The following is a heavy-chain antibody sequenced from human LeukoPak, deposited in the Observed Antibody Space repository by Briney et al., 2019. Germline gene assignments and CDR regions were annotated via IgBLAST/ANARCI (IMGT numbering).Heavy chain of an antibody. CDR1: GGAISSYH. CDR3: ARHGVTESSSFDY. J-gene: IGHJ4*02. Sequence: SETLSLTCTVSGGAISSYHWSWIRQPAGKGLEWIGRIYTSGSTNYNPSLKSRVTMSVDTSKNQFSLKLSSVTAADTAVYYCARHGVTESSSFDYWGQGTLVTVSS. D-gene: IGHD6-13*01. CDR2: IYTSGST. V-gene: IGHV4-4*07.